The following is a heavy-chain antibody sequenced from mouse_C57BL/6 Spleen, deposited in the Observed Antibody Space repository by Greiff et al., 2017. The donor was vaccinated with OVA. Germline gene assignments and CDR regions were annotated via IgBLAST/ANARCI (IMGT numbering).Heavy chain of an antibody. CDR1: GYAFSSYW. CDR3: ARSNYYGSSYGFAY. CDR2: IYPGDGDT. J-gene: IGHJ3*01. V-gene: IGHV1-80*01. Sequence: QVQLQQSGAELVKPGASVKISCKASGYAFSSYWMNWVKQRPGKGLEWIGQIYPGDGDTNYNGKFKGKATLTADKSSSTAYMQLSSLTSEDSAVYFSARSNYYGSSYGFAYWGQGTLVTVSA. D-gene: IGHD1-1*01.